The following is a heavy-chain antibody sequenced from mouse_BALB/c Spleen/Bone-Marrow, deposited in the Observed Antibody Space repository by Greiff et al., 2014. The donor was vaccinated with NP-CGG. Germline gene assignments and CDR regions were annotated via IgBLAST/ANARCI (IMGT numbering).Heavy chain of an antibody. CDR3: AREGVDYFDY. CDR1: GYTFTSYV. V-gene: IGHV1-14*01. J-gene: IGHJ2*01. Sequence: VHVKQSGPELVKLGASVKMSCKASGYTFTSYVINWVKQKPGQGLEWIGYINPYNDATKFNERFKGKATLTSDKSSSTAYMVLSSLTSEDSAVYYCAREGVDYFDYWGQGTTLTVSS. CDR2: INPYNDAT.